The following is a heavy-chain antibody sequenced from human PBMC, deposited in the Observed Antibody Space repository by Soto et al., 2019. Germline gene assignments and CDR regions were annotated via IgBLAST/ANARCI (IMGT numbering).Heavy chain of an antibody. Sequence: QVQLQQWGAGLLKPSETLSLTCAVYGGSFSGYYWSWIRQPPGKGLEWIGEINHSGSTNYNPSLKSRVTISVDTSKNQFSLKLSSVTAADTAVYYCARVARIRYCSSTSCRTAAFEIWGQGTMVTVSS. D-gene: IGHD2-2*01. CDR3: ARVARIRYCSSTSCRTAAFEI. J-gene: IGHJ3*02. V-gene: IGHV4-34*01. CDR2: INHSGST. CDR1: GGSFSGYY.